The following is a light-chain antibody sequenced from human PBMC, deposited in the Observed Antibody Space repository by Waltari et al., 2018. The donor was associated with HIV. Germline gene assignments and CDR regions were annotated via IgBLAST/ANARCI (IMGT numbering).Light chain of an antibody. CDR3: VTWDNSLSAYV. Sequence: QSVLTQPPSLSAAPGQRVTISCSGSSSNIGTNYVSWYQQLPGTAPKLVFYHNSKLPSGIPDRFSGSKSGTSATLGITGLQTGDEADYYCVTWDNSLSAYVFGTGTKVTVL. J-gene: IGLJ1*01. CDR1: SSNIGTNY. V-gene: IGLV1-51*01. CDR2: HNS.